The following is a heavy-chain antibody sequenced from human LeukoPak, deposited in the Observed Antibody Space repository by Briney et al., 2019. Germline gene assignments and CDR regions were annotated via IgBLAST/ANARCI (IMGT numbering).Heavy chain of an antibody. CDR3: SRAGHAHSGRRAYYYYGMDV. J-gene: IGHJ6*02. Sequence: SESLSLTCAASGGSLSSYYWSWIRQPPGKGLEWVGYIYYSGSTNYNPSLKNRVTISVDTTKNQFSLKVSPVTAADTDVYYCSRAGHAHSGRRAYYYYGMDVWGQGTTVTVSS. D-gene: IGHD2-15*01. CDR1: GGSLSSYY. V-gene: IGHV4-59*01. CDR2: IYYSGST.